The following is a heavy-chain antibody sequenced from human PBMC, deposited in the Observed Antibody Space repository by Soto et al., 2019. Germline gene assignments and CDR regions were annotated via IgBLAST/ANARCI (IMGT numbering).Heavy chain of an antibody. CDR3: ARWDWSGGYCDF. Sequence: EVQLVESGGGLIQPGGSLRLSCAASGFTFTNYWMHWVRQVPGKGLVWVARISGDASTTHYADFAKGRFTISRDNAKNTVYLEMNSLRVEDTAIYYCARWDWSGGYCDFWGQGILVTVSS. V-gene: IGHV3-74*01. D-gene: IGHD3-3*01. CDR2: ISGDASTT. J-gene: IGHJ4*02. CDR1: GFTFTNYW.